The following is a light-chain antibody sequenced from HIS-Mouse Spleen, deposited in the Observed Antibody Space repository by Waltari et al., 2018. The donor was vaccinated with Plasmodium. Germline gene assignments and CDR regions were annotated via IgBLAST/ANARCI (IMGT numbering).Light chain of an antibody. CDR1: QGLSSY. CDR3: QQLNSYPQT. J-gene: IGKJ2*01. V-gene: IGKV1-9*01. CDR2: AAS. Sequence: DIKLTQSPSFLSASVGDRVTITCRASQGLSSYLAWYQQKPGKAPKLLLYAASTLQSGVPSRFSGSGSGTEFTLTISSLQPEDFATYYCQQLNSYPQTFGQGTKLEIK.